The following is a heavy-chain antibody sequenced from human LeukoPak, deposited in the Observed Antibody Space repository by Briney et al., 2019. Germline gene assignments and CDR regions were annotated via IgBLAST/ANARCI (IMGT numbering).Heavy chain of an antibody. Sequence: PGGSLRLSCAASGFTFSSYSMNWVRQAPGKGLEWVSSIVSISSYIYYADSVKGRFTISRDNAKNSLYLQMNSLRAEDTAAYYCARAAAARSSYFDYWGQGTLVTVSS. D-gene: IGHD6-6*01. J-gene: IGHJ4*02. CDR3: ARAAAARSSYFDY. V-gene: IGHV3-21*01. CDR2: IVSISSYI. CDR1: GFTFSSYS.